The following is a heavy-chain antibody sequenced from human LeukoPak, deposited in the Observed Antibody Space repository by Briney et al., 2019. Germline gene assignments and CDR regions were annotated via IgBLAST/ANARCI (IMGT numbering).Heavy chain of an antibody. Sequence: ASVKVSCKASGYTFTSYDINWVRQATGQGLEWMGWMNPNSGNTGYAQKFQGRVTMTRNTSISTAYMELSSLRSEDTAVYYCARGSSLRGGSGSDYWGQGTLVTVSS. V-gene: IGHV1-8*01. J-gene: IGHJ4*02. CDR3: ARGSSLRGGSGSDY. D-gene: IGHD3-10*01. CDR1: GYTFTSYD. CDR2: MNPNSGNT.